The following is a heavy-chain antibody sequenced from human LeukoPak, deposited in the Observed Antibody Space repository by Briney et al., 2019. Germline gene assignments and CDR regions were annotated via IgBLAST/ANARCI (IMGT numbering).Heavy chain of an antibody. V-gene: IGHV1-2*02. J-gene: IGHJ3*02. Sequence: GASVKVSFKASGGTFSIYAISWVRQARGQGVEGMGWINPNSGGTNYAQKFQGIVTMTRDTSISTAYMELSRLRSDDTAVYCCARDYYDSSGFGAFDIWGQGTMVTVSS. CDR2: INPNSGGT. CDR3: ARDYYDSSGFGAFDI. D-gene: IGHD3-22*01. CDR1: GGTFSIYA.